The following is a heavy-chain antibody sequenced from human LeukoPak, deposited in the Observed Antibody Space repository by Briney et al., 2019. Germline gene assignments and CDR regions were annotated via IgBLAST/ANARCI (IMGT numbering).Heavy chain of an antibody. D-gene: IGHD3-16*01. CDR1: GITIAGYD. CDR3: ARQFGPTDAFDI. Sequence: ASVKVSCKASGITIAGYDVHWVRQAPGQGLEWMGRIKPRISGTNHAEKFQGRVTMTRDTSMTTAYMELSSLTSDDTAVYYCARQFGPTDAFDIWGQGTMVTVSS. V-gene: IGHV1-2*02. J-gene: IGHJ3*02. CDR2: IKPRISGT.